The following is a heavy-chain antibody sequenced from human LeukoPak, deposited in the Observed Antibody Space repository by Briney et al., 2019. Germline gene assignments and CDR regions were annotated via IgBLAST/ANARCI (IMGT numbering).Heavy chain of an antibody. CDR2: ISWNSGSI. CDR1: GFAFDDYA. CDR3: AKSIGVDTAMVIYYFDY. D-gene: IGHD5-18*01. Sequence: PGGSLRLSCAASGFAFDDYAMHWVRQAPGKGLEWVSGISWNSGSIGYGDSVKGRFTISRDNAKNSLYLQMNSLRAEDTALYYCAKSIGVDTAMVIYYFDYWGQGTLVTVSS. V-gene: IGHV3-9*01. J-gene: IGHJ4*02.